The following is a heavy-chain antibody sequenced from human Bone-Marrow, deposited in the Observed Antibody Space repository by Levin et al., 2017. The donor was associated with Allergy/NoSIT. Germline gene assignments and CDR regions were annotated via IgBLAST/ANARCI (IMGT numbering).Heavy chain of an antibody. Sequence: GGSLRLSCAASGFTFSSYFLHWVRQAPGKGLEWLTSISYDGNIAYADSVRGRFTISRDTPTSTPYLQMSNLRPADTAVYDSAREDSYESGVYAGACDMWGQGAMAIVSS. CDR3: AREDSYESGVYAGACDM. D-gene: IGHD3-10*01. J-gene: IGHJ3*02. CDR1: GFTFSSYF. V-gene: IGHV3-30-3*01. CDR2: ISYDGNIA.